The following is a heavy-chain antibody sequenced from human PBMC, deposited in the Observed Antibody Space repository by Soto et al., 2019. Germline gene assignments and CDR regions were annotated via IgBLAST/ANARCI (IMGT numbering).Heavy chain of an antibody. Sequence: PSETLSLTCTVSGGSISRGGYYWSWIRQPPGRGLEWIGYIYYSGSTNYNPSLNSRVTISVDTSKNQFSLKLSSVTAADTAVYYCARDYYYGSGSYYALYGMDVWGQGTTVTVSS. D-gene: IGHD3-10*01. J-gene: IGHJ6*02. V-gene: IGHV4-61*08. CDR3: ARDYYYGSGSYYALYGMDV. CDR2: IYYSGST. CDR1: GGSISRGGYY.